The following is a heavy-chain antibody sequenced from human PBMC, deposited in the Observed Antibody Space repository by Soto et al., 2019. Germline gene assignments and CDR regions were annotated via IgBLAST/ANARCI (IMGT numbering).Heavy chain of an antibody. CDR3: TSSRIDYGDYDLFA. CDR2: IRSKANSYAT. CDR1: GFTFCGSS. D-gene: IGHD4-17*01. Sequence: LGGSLRLSCAASGFTFCGSSMHWVRQASGKRLEWVGRIRSKANSYATAYAASVKGRFTISRDDSKNTAYLQMNSLKTEDTAVYYCTSSRIDYGDYDLFAWGQGTLVTVSS. J-gene: IGHJ1*01. V-gene: IGHV3-73*01.